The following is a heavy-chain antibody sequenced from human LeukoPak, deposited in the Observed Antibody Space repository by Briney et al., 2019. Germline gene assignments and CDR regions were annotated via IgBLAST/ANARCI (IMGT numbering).Heavy chain of an antibody. Sequence: GRSLRLSCTPSGFTFGDYAMSWFRQAPGKGLEWVGFIRSKASGGTTEYAASVKDRLTISRDDSKSIAYLQMNSLKTDDTALYYCARGHSAYDPFDYWGQGTLATVSS. J-gene: IGHJ4*02. CDR1: GFTFGDYA. CDR3: ARGHSAYDPFDY. CDR2: IRSKASGGTT. D-gene: IGHD5-12*01. V-gene: IGHV3-49*03.